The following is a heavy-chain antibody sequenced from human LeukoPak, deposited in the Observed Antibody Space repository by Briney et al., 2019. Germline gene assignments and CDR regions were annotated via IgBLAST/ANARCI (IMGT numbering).Heavy chain of an antibody. Sequence: GGSLRLSCAASGFTFSTYGMHWVRQAPGKGLEWVAVIWYDGSNKIYGGSVKGRFTISRDNSKNTLYLQMNSLRAEDTAVYYCTRGTGDYDSSGFLDYWGQGTLVTVSS. V-gene: IGHV3-33*01. CDR1: GFTFSTYG. CDR3: TRGTGDYDSSGFLDY. CDR2: IWYDGSNK. J-gene: IGHJ4*02. D-gene: IGHD3-22*01.